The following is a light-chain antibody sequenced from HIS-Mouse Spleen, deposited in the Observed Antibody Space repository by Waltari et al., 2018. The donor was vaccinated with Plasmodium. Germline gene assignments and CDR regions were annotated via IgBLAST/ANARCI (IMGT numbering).Light chain of an antibody. CDR1: QRVSSSY. Sequence: DIVLTQSPGTLSLSPGERATRSCRASQRVSSSYLAWYQQKPGQAPRLLIYGASSRATGIPDRFSGSGSGTDFTLTISRLEPEDFAVYYCQQYGSWWTFGQGTKVEIK. V-gene: IGKV3-20*01. CDR2: GAS. J-gene: IGKJ1*01. CDR3: QQYGSWWT.